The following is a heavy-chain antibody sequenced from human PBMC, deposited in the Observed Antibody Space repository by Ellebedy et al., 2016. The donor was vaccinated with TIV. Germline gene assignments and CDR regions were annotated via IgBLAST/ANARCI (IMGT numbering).Heavy chain of an antibody. J-gene: IGHJ4*02. CDR3: ARGAMAAAGDVY. CDR1: GFTFSSYS. CDR2: ISSNSNYI. Sequence: GESLKISCAASGFTFSSYSMNWVRQAPGKGLGWVSSISSNSNYIYYADSVRGRFTISRDNAKKSLYLQMNSLRAEDTAVYYCARGAMAAAGDVYWGQGTLVTVSS. V-gene: IGHV3-21*01. D-gene: IGHD6-13*01.